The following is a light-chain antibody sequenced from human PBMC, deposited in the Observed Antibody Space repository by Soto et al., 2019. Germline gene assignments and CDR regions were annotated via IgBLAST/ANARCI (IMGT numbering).Light chain of an antibody. Sequence: IVLTQSPATLSVSPGERATLSCRASQAVGSNLAWYQQRPGQAPRLLIYDASTRATGIPHRVSGGGSGTDFTLTISSLQSDDFAVYYCQHFNKWPHMPAFGGGTKLAIK. CDR3: QHFNKWPHMPA. CDR2: DAS. CDR1: QAVGSN. V-gene: IGKV3-15*01. J-gene: IGKJ4*01.